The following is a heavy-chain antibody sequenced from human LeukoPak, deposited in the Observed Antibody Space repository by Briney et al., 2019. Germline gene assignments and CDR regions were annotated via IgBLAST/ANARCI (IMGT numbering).Heavy chain of an antibody. D-gene: IGHD2-2*01. CDR1: GGSISTYY. CDR2: IYYSGST. V-gene: IGHV4-59*08. Sequence: SETLSLTCTVSGGSISTYYWSWIRQPPGKGLEWIGYIYYSGSTSYNPSLKSRVTISVDTSKNQFSLKLNSVTAADTAVYYCARRPANYGMDVWGQGTTVTVS. CDR3: ARRPANYGMDV. J-gene: IGHJ6*02.